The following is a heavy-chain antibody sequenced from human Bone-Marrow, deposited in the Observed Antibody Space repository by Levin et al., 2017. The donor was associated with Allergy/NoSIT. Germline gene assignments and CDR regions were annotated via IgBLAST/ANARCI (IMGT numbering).Heavy chain of an antibody. CDR3: ARDRVVASSGTYYYYGMAV. V-gene: IGHV4-59*01. CDR1: GGSISSYH. Sequence: TASETLSLTCIVSGGSISSYHWSWIRQPPGKGLEWIGYIYYTGSTDYNPSLRSRVTISIDTSKSQFSLTLNSVTAADTAVYYCARDRVVASSGTYYYYGMAVWGRGTTVTVSS. J-gene: IGHJ6*02. CDR2: IYYTGST. D-gene: IGHD2-15*01.